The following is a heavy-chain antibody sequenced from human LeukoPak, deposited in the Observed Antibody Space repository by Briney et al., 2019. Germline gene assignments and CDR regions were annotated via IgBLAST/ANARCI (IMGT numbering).Heavy chain of an antibody. V-gene: IGHV3-30*04. CDR1: GFTFSSYA. D-gene: IGHD7-27*01. CDR3: ARDLLGIGAGPHFDY. Sequence: QPGGSLRLSCAASGFTFSSYAMHWVRQGPGKGLEWVAVISYDGSNKYYADSVKGRFTIPRDNSKNTLYLQMNSLRAEDTAVYYCARDLLGIGAGPHFDYWGQGTLVTVSS. J-gene: IGHJ4*02. CDR2: ISYDGSNK.